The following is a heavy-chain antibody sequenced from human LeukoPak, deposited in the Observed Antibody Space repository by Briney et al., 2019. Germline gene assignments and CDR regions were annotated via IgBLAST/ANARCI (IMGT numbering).Heavy chain of an antibody. CDR2: IYYSGST. CDR1: GGSISSYY. J-gene: IGHJ3*02. Sequence: SETLSLTCTVSGGSISSYYWSWLRQPPGKGLEWVGYIYYSGSTNYSPSLKSRVTISLDTSKTQFSLKLSSVTAADTAVYYCARSSYYYGADAFDIWGQGTMVNIFS. V-gene: IGHV4-59*01. CDR3: ARSSYYYGADAFDI. D-gene: IGHD3-10*01.